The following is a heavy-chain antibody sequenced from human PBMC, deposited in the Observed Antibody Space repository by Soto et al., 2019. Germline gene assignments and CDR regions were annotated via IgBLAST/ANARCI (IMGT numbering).Heavy chain of an antibody. Sequence: GGSLRLSCAASGFTFSSNAMSWVRRAPGKGLEWVSGITGSGGITDYADSVKGQFTISRDNSRNTLYLQMNYLRVEDTAVYFCAKHTTFYFDITGPGDYFDSWGQATLVTVSS. V-gene: IGHV3-23*01. CDR2: ITGSGGIT. J-gene: IGHJ4*02. CDR1: GFTFSSNA. D-gene: IGHD1-20*01. CDR3: AKHTTFYFDITGPGDYFDS.